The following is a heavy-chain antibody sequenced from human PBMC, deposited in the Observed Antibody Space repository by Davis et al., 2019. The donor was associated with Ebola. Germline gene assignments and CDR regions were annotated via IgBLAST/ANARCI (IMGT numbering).Heavy chain of an antibody. D-gene: IGHD3-10*01. CDR2: IYYSGST. V-gene: IGHV4-59*12. J-gene: IGHJ5*02. Sequence: SETLSPTFTVPGGSISSYYWSWIRQPPGKGLEWIGYIYYSGSTNYNPSLKSRVTISVDTSKNQFSLKLSSVTAAETAVYYCASSQYYYGSGRGNWFDPWGQGTLVTVSS. CDR1: GGSISSYY. CDR3: ASSQYYYGSGRGNWFDP.